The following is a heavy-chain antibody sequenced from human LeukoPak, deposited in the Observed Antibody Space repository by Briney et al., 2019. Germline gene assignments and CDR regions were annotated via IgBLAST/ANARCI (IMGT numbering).Heavy chain of an antibody. CDR3: ARDFETTVVTPGY. D-gene: IGHD4-17*01. CDR2: ISSSSSYI. J-gene: IGHJ4*02. V-gene: IGHV3-21*01. CDR1: GFTFSSSS. Sequence: GGSLRLSCAASGFTFSSSSMNWVRQAPGKGLEWVSSISSSSSYIYYADSVKGRFTISRDNAKNSLYLQMNSLRAEGTAVYYCARDFETTVVTPGYWGQGTLVTVSS.